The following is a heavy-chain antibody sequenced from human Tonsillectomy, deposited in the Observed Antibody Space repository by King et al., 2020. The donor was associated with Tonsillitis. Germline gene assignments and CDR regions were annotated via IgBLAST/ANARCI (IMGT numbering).Heavy chain of an antibody. CDR3: AGVTVGGGYSYGSQGAFDY. CDR1: GFTFSSYA. J-gene: IGHJ4*02. V-gene: IGHV3-30*01. Sequence: VQLVESGGGVVQPGRSLRLSCAASGFTFSSYAMHWVRQAPGKGLEWVAVISYDGSNKYYADSVKGRFTISRDNSKTTLYLQMNSLRAEDTAVYYCAGVTVGGGYSYGSQGAFDYWGQGTLVTVSS. CDR2: ISYDGSNK. D-gene: IGHD5-18*01.